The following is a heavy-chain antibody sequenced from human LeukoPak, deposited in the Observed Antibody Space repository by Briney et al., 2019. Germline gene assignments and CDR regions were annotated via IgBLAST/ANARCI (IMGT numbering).Heavy chain of an antibody. V-gene: IGHV4-39*07. J-gene: IGHJ5*02. Sequence: SETLSLTCTVSGGSISSSSYYWGWIRQPPGKGLEWIGSIYYSGSTYYNPSLKSRVTISVDTSKNQFSLKLSSVTAADTVVYYCARDGGGAVAGSLDNWFDPWGQGTLVTVSS. D-gene: IGHD6-19*01. CDR2: IYYSGST. CDR1: GGSISSSSYY. CDR3: ARDGGGAVAGSLDNWFDP.